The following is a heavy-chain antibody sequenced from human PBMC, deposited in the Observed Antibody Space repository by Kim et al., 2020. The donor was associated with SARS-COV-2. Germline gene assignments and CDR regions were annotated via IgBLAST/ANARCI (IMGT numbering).Heavy chain of an antibody. J-gene: IGHJ2*01. Sequence: SETLSLTCTVSGGSISSYYWSWIRQPPGKGLEWIGYIYYSGSTNYNPSLKSRVTISVDTSKNQFSLKLSSVTVADTAVYYCARDPRRWLQLPNSWYIDL. V-gene: IGHV4-59*01. CDR2: IYYSGST. CDR3: ARDPRRWLQLPNSWYIDL. CDR1: GGSISSYY. D-gene: IGHD5-12*01.